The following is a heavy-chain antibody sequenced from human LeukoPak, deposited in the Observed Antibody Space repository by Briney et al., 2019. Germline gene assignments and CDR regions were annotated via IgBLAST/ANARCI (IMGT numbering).Heavy chain of an antibody. CDR2: ISGSGGST. J-gene: IGHJ3*02. Sequence: GGSLRLSCAASGFTFSNAWMSWVRQAPGKGLEWVSAISGSGGSTYYADSVKGRFTISRDNSKNTLYLQMNSLRAEDTAVYYCAKCEWELLAAFDIWGQGTMVTVSS. CDR1: GFTFSNAW. V-gene: IGHV3-23*01. D-gene: IGHD1-26*01. CDR3: AKCEWELLAAFDI.